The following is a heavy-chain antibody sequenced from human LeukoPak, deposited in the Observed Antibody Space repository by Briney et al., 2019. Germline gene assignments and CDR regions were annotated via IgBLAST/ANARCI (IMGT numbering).Heavy chain of an antibody. CDR3: ARDSGTILGDY. CDR2: VFYSGTT. J-gene: IGHJ4*02. V-gene: IGHV4-59*12. Sequence: PSETLSLTCTVSGGSITGYYWSWIRQPPGKGLEWIGYVFYSGTTLYNPSVKSRVTISVDRSKNQFSLKLTSVTAADTAVYYCARDSGTILGDYWGQGTLVTVSS. D-gene: IGHD1-14*01. CDR1: GGSITGYY.